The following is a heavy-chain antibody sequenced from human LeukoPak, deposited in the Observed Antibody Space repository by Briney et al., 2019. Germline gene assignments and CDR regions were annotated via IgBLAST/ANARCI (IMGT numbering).Heavy chain of an antibody. D-gene: IGHD3-10*01. CDR2: INHSGST. CDR1: GGSFSGYY. J-gene: IGHJ4*02. Sequence: SETLSLTCAVYGGSFSGYYWSWIRQPPGKGLEGIGEINHSGSTNYNPSRKSRVTISVDTSKNQFSLKLSSVTAADTAVYYCARRNMVRGVIIYYWGQGTLVTVSS. V-gene: IGHV4-34*01. CDR3: ARRNMVRGVIIYY.